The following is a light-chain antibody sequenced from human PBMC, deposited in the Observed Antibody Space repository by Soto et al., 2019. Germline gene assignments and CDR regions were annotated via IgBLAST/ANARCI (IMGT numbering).Light chain of an antibody. CDR2: DAS. V-gene: IGKV3-15*01. CDR1: RSVGRN. CDR3: QQFKSWPPV. Sequence: ELVMTQSPVTLSVSPGERAALSCRASRSVGRNLAWYQQKPGQAPKLLIYDASNRATGIPARFSGSGSGTEFTLIISSLQSEDFAVYYCQQFKSWPPVFGPGTTVDIK. J-gene: IGKJ3*01.